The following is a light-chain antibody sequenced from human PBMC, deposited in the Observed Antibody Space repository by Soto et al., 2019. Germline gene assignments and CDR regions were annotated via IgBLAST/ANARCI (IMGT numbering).Light chain of an antibody. CDR1: QTVSSY. Sequence: ENVLTQSPGTLSLSPGERATLSCRASQTVSSYLTWYQQRPGQAPRLLIYGASKRATGIPDRFSGSGSGTDFTLTISRLEPEDFATYYCLQHNSYPPTFGGGTKVDIK. CDR2: GAS. CDR3: LQHNSYPPT. J-gene: IGKJ4*01. V-gene: IGKV3-20*01.